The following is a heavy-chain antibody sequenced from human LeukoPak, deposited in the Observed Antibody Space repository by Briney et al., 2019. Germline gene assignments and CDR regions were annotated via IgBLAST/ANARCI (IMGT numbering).Heavy chain of an antibody. CDR2: ISYDGSNK. Sequence: GRSLRLSCAASGFTFSSYGMHWVRQAPGKGLEWVAVISYDGSNKYYADSVKGRFTISRDNSKNTLYLQMNSLRAEDTAVYYCAKDQGYDSSGTKDYWGQGTLVTVSS. V-gene: IGHV3-30*18. CDR3: AKDQGYDSSGTKDY. J-gene: IGHJ4*02. CDR1: GFTFSSYG. D-gene: IGHD3-22*01.